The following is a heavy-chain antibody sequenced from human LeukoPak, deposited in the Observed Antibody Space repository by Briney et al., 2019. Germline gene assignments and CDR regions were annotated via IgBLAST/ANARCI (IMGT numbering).Heavy chain of an antibody. D-gene: IGHD3-22*01. CDR2: ISSSGSTI. Sequence: GGSLRLSCAASGFTFSSYSMNWVRQAPGKGLEWVSYISSSGSTIYYADSVKGRFTISRDNAKNSLYLQMNSLRAEDTAVYYCARDEYYYDSSGYYGTWGQGTMVTVSS. CDR3: ARDEYYYDSSGYYGT. J-gene: IGHJ3*01. CDR1: GFTFSSYS. V-gene: IGHV3-48*04.